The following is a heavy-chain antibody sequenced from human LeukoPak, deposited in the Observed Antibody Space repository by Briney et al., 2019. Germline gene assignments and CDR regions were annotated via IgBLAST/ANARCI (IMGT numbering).Heavy chain of an antibody. D-gene: IGHD1-26*01. V-gene: IGHV1-8*01. CDR2: MNPNSGNT. J-gene: IGHJ4*02. CDR1: GYTFTSYD. CDR3: ARMSSGSYYI. Sequence: ASVKVSCKASGYTFTSYDINWLRQAPGQGLEWMGWMNPNSGNTGYAQKFQGRVTMTRNTSISPAYMELSSLRSEGTAVYYCARMSSGSYYIWGQGTLVTVSS.